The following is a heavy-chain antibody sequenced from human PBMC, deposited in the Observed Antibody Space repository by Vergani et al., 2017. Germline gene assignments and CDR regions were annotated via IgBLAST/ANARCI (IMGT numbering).Heavy chain of an antibody. CDR3: AGPQGTSAYYYGGFDY. J-gene: IGHJ4*02. D-gene: IGHD3-22*01. V-gene: IGHV3-11*01. CDR2: ISSSGSSI. Sequence: QVQLVEYGGGLVKPGGSLRLSCAASGFTFSDYYMSWIRQAPGKGLEWVSHISSSGSSIYYADSVKGRFTISRDSARNSLYLQMNSLTAEDTAIYYCAGPQGTSAYYYGGFDYWGQGILVTVSS. CDR1: GFTFSDYY.